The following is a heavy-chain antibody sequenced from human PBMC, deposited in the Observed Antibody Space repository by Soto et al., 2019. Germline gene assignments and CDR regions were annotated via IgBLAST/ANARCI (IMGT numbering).Heavy chain of an antibody. J-gene: IGHJ6*02. D-gene: IGHD5-18*01. Sequence: GGSLRLSCAASGFTFSSYAMHWVRQAPGKGLEWVAVISYDGSNKYYADSVKGRFTISRDNSKNTLYLQMNSLRAEDTAVYYCARDLVIQLWLGRGMDVWGQGTTVTVSS. CDR3: ARDLVIQLWLGRGMDV. V-gene: IGHV3-30-3*01. CDR1: GFTFSSYA. CDR2: ISYDGSNK.